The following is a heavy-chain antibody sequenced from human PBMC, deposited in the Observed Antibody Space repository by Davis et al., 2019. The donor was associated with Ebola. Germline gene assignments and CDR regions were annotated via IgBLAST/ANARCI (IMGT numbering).Heavy chain of an antibody. CDR2: INTNTGNP. CDR3: ARDRHYYGMDV. Sequence: AASVKVSCKASGYTFTTYPMNRVRQAPGQGLEWMGWINTNTGNPTYAQGFTGRFVFSLDTSVSTAYLQISSLKAEDTAVYYCARDRHYYGMDVWGQGTTVTVSS. V-gene: IGHV7-4-1*02. CDR1: GYTFTTYP. J-gene: IGHJ6*02.